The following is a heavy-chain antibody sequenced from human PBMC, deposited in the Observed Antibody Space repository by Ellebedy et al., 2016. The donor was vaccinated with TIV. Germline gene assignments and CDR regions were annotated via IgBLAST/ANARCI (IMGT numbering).Heavy chain of an antibody. CDR2: ISYDGTDK. CDR1: GFTFSSYG. Sequence: GESLKISCVASGFTFSSYGMHWVRQAPGKGPEWVAIISYDGTDKDYADSVKCRFTISRDNSKNTLYLQMNSLRAEDSAVYYCTKDKGTGGSCHDYWGQGTLVTVSS. V-gene: IGHV3-30*18. D-gene: IGHD2-15*01. CDR3: TKDKGTGGSCHDY. J-gene: IGHJ4*02.